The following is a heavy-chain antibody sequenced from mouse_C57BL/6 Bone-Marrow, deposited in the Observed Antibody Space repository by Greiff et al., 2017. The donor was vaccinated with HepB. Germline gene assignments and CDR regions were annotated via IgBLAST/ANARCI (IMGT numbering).Heavy chain of an antibody. Sequence: QVQLQQSGPELVKPGASVKISCKASGYAFSSSWMNWVKQRPGKGLEWIGRIYPGDGDTNYNGKFKGKATLTADKSSSTAYMQLSSLTSEDSAVYFWARTRDYGSSDWYFDVWGTGTTVTVSS. CDR3: ARTRDYGSSDWYFDV. D-gene: IGHD1-1*01. CDR1: GYAFSSSW. V-gene: IGHV1-82*01. CDR2: IYPGDGDT. J-gene: IGHJ1*03.